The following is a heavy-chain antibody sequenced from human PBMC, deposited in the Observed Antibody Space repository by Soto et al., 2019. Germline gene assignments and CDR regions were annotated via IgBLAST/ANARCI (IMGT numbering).Heavy chain of an antibody. V-gene: IGHV1-69*13. D-gene: IGHD4-17*01. CDR1: GGTFRNHA. CDR2: IILPFGTP. Sequence: QVRLVQSGAEVKKPGSSVKVSCKASGGTFRNHAINWVRQAPGQGPEWMGVIILPFGTPNYAQRFQGRVTITADESMTTAYMELNGLRSEDTAVYYGARGPDYAGYMDYGGQGSLVTVSS. CDR3: ARGPDYAGYMDY. J-gene: IGHJ4*02.